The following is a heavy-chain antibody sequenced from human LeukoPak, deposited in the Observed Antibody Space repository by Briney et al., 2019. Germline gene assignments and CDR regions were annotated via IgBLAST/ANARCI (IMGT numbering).Heavy chain of an antibody. J-gene: IGHJ4*02. V-gene: IGHV4-30-4*01. D-gene: IGHD4-11*01. CDR3: AGTLTTARDYYFDY. CDR2: IYYSGST. Sequence: PSETLSLTCTVSGGSISSGDYYWSWIRQPPGKGLEWIGYIYYSGSTYYNPSLKSRVTISVDTSKNQFSLKLSSVTAADTAVYYCAGTLTTARDYYFDYWGQGTLVTVSS. CDR1: GGSISSGDYY.